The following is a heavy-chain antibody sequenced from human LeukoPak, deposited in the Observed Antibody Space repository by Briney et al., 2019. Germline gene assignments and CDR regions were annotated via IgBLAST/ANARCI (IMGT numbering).Heavy chain of an antibody. CDR3: AKEGAASGSYFRSGDYYYYMDV. CDR2: ISWDGGST. J-gene: IGHJ6*03. V-gene: IGHV3-43D*03. CDR1: GFTFDDYA. D-gene: IGHD1-26*01. Sequence: GGSLRLSCAASGFTFDDYAMHWVRQAPGKGLEWVSLISWDGGSTYYADSVKGRFTISRDNSKNSLYLQMNSLRAEDTALYYCAKEGAASGSYFRSGDYYYYMDVWGKGTTVTVSS.